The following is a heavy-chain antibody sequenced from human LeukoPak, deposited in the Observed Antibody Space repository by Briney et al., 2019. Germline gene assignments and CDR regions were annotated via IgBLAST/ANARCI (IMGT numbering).Heavy chain of an antibody. V-gene: IGHV4-61*02. CDR2: IYTSGST. J-gene: IGHJ4*02. Sequence: SETLSLTCTVSGGSISSGSYYWSWIRQPAGKGLEWIGRIYTSGSTNYNPSLKSRVTISVDTSKYQFSLKLSSVTAADTAVYYCARSYYYDSSFFDYWGQGTLVTVSS. CDR3: ARSYYYDSSFFDY. CDR1: GGSISSGSYY. D-gene: IGHD3-22*01.